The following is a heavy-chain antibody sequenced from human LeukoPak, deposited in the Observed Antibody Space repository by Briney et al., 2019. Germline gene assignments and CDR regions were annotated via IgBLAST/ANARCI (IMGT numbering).Heavy chain of an antibody. D-gene: IGHD3-16*01. CDR1: GFTFISYT. J-gene: IGHJ4*02. CDR3: ARERGIRALYFDN. V-gene: IGHV3-30*04. CDR2: TSSDGDK. Sequence: PGGSLRLSCAAPGFTFISYTMHWVRQAPGKGLEWVALTSSDGDKYFAESVQCRFTISRDNSRNTVYLQLGSLRPDDTAVYYCARERGIRALYFDNWGQGTLVTVSS.